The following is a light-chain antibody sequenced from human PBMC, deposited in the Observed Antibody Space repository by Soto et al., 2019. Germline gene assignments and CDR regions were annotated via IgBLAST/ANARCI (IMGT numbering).Light chain of an antibody. V-gene: IGLV2-14*03. CDR3: SSYTSSSTLVI. J-gene: IGLJ2*01. Sequence: QSALTQPASVSGSPGQSITISCTGTSSDVGGYNYVPWYQHHPGKAPKVMIYDVSNRPSGVSNRFSGSKSGNTASLTISGLQAEDEADYYCSSYTSSSTLVIFGGGTKVTVL. CDR2: DVS. CDR1: SSDVGGYNY.